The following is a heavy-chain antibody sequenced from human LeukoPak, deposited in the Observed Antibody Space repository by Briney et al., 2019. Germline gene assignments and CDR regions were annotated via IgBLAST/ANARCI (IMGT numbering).Heavy chain of an antibody. V-gene: IGHV4-59*01. CDR1: GGSISSCY. CDR3: ARGLGNNNFWSGLGY. Sequence: KPSETLSLTCTVSGGSISSCYWSWIRQPPGKGLEWIGYIYYSGSTNYNPSLKSRVTISVDTSKNQFSLKLSSVTAADTALYYCARGLGNNNFWSGLGYWGQGTLVTVSS. CDR2: IYYSGST. J-gene: IGHJ4*02. D-gene: IGHD3-3*01.